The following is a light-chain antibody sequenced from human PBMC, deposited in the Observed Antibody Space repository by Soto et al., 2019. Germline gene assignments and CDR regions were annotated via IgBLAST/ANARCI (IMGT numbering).Light chain of an antibody. J-gene: IGKJ3*01. CDR3: QQYNNWPLV. CDR2: DAS. CDR1: QSVRTY. V-gene: IGKV3D-15*01. Sequence: VFPQSTAPQSLSLGEIATLPSRASQSVRTYLAWYQVKPGQAPRLLIYDASSRASGVPARFSGSGSGTEFTLTISSLQSEDFAVYYCQQYNNWPLVFGPGTKVDI.